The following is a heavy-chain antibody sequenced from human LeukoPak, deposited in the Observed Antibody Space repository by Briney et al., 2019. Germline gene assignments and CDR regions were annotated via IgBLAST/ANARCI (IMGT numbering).Heavy chain of an antibody. CDR1: GGSISSTTCY. J-gene: IGHJ4*02. CDR3: ARGDTTLFDY. V-gene: IGHV4-39*07. Sequence: SETLSLTCTVSGGSISSTTCYWGWIRQPPGKGLEWIGSIYYSGSTYFNPSLKSRVTISVDTSKNQFSLKLSSVTAADTAVYYCARGDTTLFDYWGQGTLVTVSS. D-gene: IGHD1-1*01. CDR2: IYYSGST.